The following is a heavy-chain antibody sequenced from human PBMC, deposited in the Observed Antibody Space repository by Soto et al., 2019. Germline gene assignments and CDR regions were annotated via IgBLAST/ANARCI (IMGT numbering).Heavy chain of an antibody. J-gene: IGHJ4*02. CDR3: ARDRYSGFGWVDY. D-gene: IGHD5-12*01. CDR1: GFTFSSYG. Sequence: QVQLVESGGGVVQPGRSLRLSCAASGFTFSSYGMHWVRQAPGKGLEWVAVIWYDGSNKYYGDSVKGRFTISRDNSKNTVYLQMNSLRAEDTAVYYCARDRYSGFGWVDYWGQGTLVTVSS. V-gene: IGHV3-33*01. CDR2: IWYDGSNK.